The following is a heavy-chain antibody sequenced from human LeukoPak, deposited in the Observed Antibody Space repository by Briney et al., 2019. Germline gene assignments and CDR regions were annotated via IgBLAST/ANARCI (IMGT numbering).Heavy chain of an antibody. J-gene: IGHJ4*02. CDR3: AKYPASGGYFDY. D-gene: IGHD6-13*01. V-gene: IGHV3-23*01. CDR2: ISGSGDNR. Sequence: GGSLRLSCAASGFTFSSYSMSWVRLAPGKGLEWVSGISGSGDNRYYADSVKGRFTISRDNSKNTLYLKMNSLRAEDTAVFYCAKYPASGGYFDYWGQGTLVTVSS. CDR1: GFTFSSYS.